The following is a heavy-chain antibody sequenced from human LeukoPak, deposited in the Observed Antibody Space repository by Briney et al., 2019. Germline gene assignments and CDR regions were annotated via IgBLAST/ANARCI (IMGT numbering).Heavy chain of an antibody. Sequence: GRSLRLSCAASGFTFDDYAMHWVRQAPGKGLEWVSGISWNSGSIDYADSVKGRFTISRDNAKNSLYLQMNSLRAEDTALYYCAKACSTSCPIDIWGQGTMVTVSS. D-gene: IGHD2-2*01. J-gene: IGHJ3*02. CDR1: GFTFDDYA. CDR2: ISWNSGSI. V-gene: IGHV3-9*01. CDR3: AKACSTSCPIDI.